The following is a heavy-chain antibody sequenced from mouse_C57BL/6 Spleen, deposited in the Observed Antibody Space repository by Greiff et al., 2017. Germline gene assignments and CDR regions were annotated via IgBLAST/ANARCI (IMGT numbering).Heavy chain of an antibody. Sequence: QVQLQQPGAELVMPGASVKLSCKASGYTFTSYWMHWVKQRPGQGLEWIGEIDPSDSYTNYNEKFKGKSTLTVDKSSSTAYMQLSSLKSEDSAVYCCARTELGRGAMDYWGQGTSGTVSS. CDR2: IDPSDSYT. V-gene: IGHV1-69*01. J-gene: IGHJ4*01. D-gene: IGHD4-1*01. CDR1: GYTFTSYW. CDR3: ARTELGRGAMDY.